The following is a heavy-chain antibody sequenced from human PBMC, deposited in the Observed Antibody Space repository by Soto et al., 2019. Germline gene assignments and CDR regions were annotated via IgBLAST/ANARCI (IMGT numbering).Heavy chain of an antibody. Sequence: ASVKVSCKASGYTFTSYGISWVRQAPGQGLEWMGWISAYNGNTNYAQKLQGRVTMTTDTSTSTAYMELRSLRSDDTAVYYCATHLSTSGAAGANYNYNCMGNQDPGTT. CDR2: ISAYNGNT. J-gene: IGHJ6*02. V-gene: IGHV1-18*04. CDR1: GYTFTSYG. D-gene: IGHD6-19*01. CDR3: ATHLSTSGAAGANYNYNCMGN.